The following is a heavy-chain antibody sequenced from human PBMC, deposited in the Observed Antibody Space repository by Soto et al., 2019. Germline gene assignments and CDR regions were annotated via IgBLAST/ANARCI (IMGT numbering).Heavy chain of an antibody. J-gene: IGHJ4*02. V-gene: IGHV3-21*01. CDR2: ISSSSSYI. CDR1: GFTFSSYR. D-gene: IGHD3-22*01. Sequence: EVQLVESGGGLVKPGGSLRLSCAASGFTFSSYRMNWVRQAPGKGLEWVSSISSSSSYIYYADSVKGRFTISRDNAKNSLYLQMNSLRAEDTAVYYCARVNYYDSSGYYSFDYWGQGTLVTVSS. CDR3: ARVNYYDSSGYYSFDY.